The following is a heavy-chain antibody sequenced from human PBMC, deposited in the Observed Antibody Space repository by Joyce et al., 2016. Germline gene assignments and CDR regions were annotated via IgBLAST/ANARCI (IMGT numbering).Heavy chain of an antibody. Sequence: QVQLQQWGAGLLKPSETLSLTCGVYGGSFSGYYWSWVRQPPGKGLEWIGEINYSGNTNYNPSLKSRVSISVDTSKKQFSLKLSSVTAADSAVYYCARALLVAEFIFDSWAQGTLVTVSS. D-gene: IGHD1-26*01. V-gene: IGHV4-34*01. CDR1: GGSFSGYY. CDR2: INYSGNT. J-gene: IGHJ4*02. CDR3: ARALLVAEFIFDS.